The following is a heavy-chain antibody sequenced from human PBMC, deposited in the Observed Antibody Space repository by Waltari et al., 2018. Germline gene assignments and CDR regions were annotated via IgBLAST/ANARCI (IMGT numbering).Heavy chain of an antibody. Sequence: QVQLQESGPGLVKPSETLSLTCAVSGYSIRSGYYWGWIRKPPGKGLEWIGGIYHSGSTYYTPSLNSRVTISVDTSKTHFSLKLSSVTAADTAVYYCARLFVGGRDCCDYWGQGTLVTVSS. CDR1: GYSIRSGYY. J-gene: IGHJ4*02. CDR2: IYHSGST. CDR3: ARLFVGGRDCCDY. V-gene: IGHV4-38-2*01. D-gene: IGHD2-21*01.